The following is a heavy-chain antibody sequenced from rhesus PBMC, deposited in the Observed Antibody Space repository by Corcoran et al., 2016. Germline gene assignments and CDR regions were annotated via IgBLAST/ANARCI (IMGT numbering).Heavy chain of an antibody. Sequence: QVQLQESGPGVVKPSETLSLTCAVSGGSLSIGYDWCWIRLPPGKGLEWIGYIYGKKGSTNDNPSLKNRVSSSKDASKNQFSLKLSSVTAADTAVYYCARVLPVAMMGFDYGGQGVLVTVSS. J-gene: IGHJ4*01. D-gene: IGHD2-21*01. CDR2: IYGKKGST. CDR3: ARVLPVAMMGFDY. CDR1: GGSLSIGYD. V-gene: IGHV4-76*01.